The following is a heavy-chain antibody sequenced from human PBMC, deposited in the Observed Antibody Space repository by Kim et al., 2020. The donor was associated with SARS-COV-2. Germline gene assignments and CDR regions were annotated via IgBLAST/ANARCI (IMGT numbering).Heavy chain of an antibody. CDR2: IYYSGST. CDR1: GGSISSSSYY. J-gene: IGHJ5*02. D-gene: IGHD3-22*01. V-gene: IGHV4-39*07. Sequence: SETLSLTCTVSGGSISSSSYYWGWIRQPPGKGLEWIGSIYYSGSTYYNPSLKSRVTISVDTSKNQFSLKLSSVTAADTAVYYCARDPMIREGWFDPWGQGTLVTVSS. CDR3: ARDPMIREGWFDP.